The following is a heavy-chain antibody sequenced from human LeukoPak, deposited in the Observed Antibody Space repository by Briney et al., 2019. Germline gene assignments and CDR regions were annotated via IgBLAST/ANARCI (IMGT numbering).Heavy chain of an antibody. CDR3: AKAPVTSCSGVYCYPFDY. V-gene: IGHV1-69*06. CDR1: GGTFSSYA. D-gene: IGHD2-15*01. CDR2: IIPIFGTA. Sequence: SVKVSCKASGGTFSSYAISWVRQAPGQGLDWMGLIIPIFGTANYAQKFQGRVTITADKSTSTAYMELSSLRAEDAAVYYCAKAPVTSCSGVYCYPFDYWGQGTLVTVSS. J-gene: IGHJ4*02.